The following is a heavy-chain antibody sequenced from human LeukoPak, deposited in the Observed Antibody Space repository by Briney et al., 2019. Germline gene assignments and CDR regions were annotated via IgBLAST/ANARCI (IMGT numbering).Heavy chain of an antibody. CDR1: GGSISSGSYY. D-gene: IGHD6-13*01. V-gene: IGHV4-61*02. CDR2: IYTSGST. J-gene: IGHJ4*02. Sequence: SETLSLTCTVSGGSISSGSYYWSWIRQPAGKGLEWIGRIYTSGSTNYNPSLKSRVTISVDTSKNQFSLKLSSVTAADTAVYYCARNVLAAAGPFFDYWGQGTLVTVSS. CDR3: ARNVLAAAGPFFDY.